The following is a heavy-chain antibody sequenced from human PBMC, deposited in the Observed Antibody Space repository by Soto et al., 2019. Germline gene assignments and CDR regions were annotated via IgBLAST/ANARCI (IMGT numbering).Heavy chain of an antibody. Sequence: GGSLRLSCAASGFTFSSYWMSWVRQAPGKGLEWVANIKQDGSEKYYVDSVKGRFTISRDNAKNSLYLQMNSLRAEDTAVYYCARGGIAAADIYFDYWGQGTLVTVSS. D-gene: IGHD6-13*01. CDR2: IKQDGSEK. CDR3: ARGGIAAADIYFDY. V-gene: IGHV3-7*05. CDR1: GFTFSSYW. J-gene: IGHJ4*02.